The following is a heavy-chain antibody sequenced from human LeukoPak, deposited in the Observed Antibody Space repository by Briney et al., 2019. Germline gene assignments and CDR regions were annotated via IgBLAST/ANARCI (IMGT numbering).Heavy chain of an antibody. D-gene: IGHD2-8*01. Sequence: SSETLSLTCTVSGGSISSYYWSWIRQPAGKGLEWIGRIYTSGSTNYNPSLKSRVTISVDKSKNQFSLKLSSVTAADTAVYYCARVPPHGVGWFDPWGQGTLVTVSS. V-gene: IGHV4-4*07. CDR2: IYTSGST. CDR3: ARVPPHGVGWFDP. CDR1: GGSISSYY. J-gene: IGHJ5*02.